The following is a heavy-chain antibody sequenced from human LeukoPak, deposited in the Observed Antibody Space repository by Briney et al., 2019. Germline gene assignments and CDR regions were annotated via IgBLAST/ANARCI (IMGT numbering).Heavy chain of an antibody. Sequence: GASVKVSCKASGYTFTGYYMHWVRQAPGQGLEWMGWINPNSGGTNYAQKLQGRVTMATDTSTSTAYMELRSLRSDDTAVYYCARGKPVADTFGGDYWGQGTLVTVSS. CDR1: GYTFTGYY. D-gene: IGHD6-19*01. V-gene: IGHV1-2*02. J-gene: IGHJ4*02. CDR3: ARGKPVADTFGGDY. CDR2: INPNSGGT.